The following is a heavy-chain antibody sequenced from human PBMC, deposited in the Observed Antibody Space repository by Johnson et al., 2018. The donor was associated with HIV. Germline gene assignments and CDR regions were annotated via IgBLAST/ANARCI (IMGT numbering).Heavy chain of an antibody. J-gene: IGHJ3*02. D-gene: IGHD2-15*01. V-gene: IGHV3-13*01. CDR1: GFTFSSYD. CDR2: IGTAGDT. CDR3: AKEQLLRAFDI. Sequence: VQLVESGGGLIQPGGSLRLSCAASGFTFSSYDMHWVRQATGKGLEWVSAIGTAGDTYYPGSVKGRFTISRENAKNTLYLQMNSLRAEDTAVYYCAKEQLLRAFDIWGQGTMVTVSS.